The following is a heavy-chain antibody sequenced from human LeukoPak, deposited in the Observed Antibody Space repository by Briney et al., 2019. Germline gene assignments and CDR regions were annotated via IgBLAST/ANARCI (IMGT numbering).Heavy chain of an antibody. CDR3: TRGRMYYDILTGYYNVPAFDY. D-gene: IGHD3-9*01. CDR2: IRSKAYGGTT. J-gene: IGHJ4*02. V-gene: IGHV3-49*04. Sequence: GGSLRLSCTASGFTFGDYALSWVPHAPGKGLERVGFIRSKAYGGTTEYAASVKGRFTISRDDSKSIAYLQMNSLKTEDTAVYYCTRGRMYYDILTGYYNVPAFDYWGQGTLVTVSS. CDR1: GFTFGDYA.